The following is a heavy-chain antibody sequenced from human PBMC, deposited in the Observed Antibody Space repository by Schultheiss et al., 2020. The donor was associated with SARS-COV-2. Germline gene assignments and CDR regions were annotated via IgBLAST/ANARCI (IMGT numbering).Heavy chain of an antibody. CDR1: GFTFSDYY. J-gene: IGHJ6*02. CDR2: ISSSGSTI. CDR3: ARDRLLWEYYYYYGMDV. V-gene: IGHV3-11*01. D-gene: IGHD3-10*01. Sequence: GESLKISCAASGFTFSDYYMSWIRQAPGKGLEWVSYISSSGSTIYYADSVKGRFTISRDNAKNSLYLQMNSLRAEDTAVYYCARDRLLWEYYYYYGMDVWGQGTTVTVSS.